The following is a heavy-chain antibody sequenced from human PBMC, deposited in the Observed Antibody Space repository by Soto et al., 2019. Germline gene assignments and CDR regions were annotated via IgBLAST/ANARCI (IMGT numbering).Heavy chain of an antibody. D-gene: IGHD3-3*01. J-gene: IGHJ5*02. V-gene: IGHV3-23*01. CDR2: ISGSGGST. CDR1: GFTFSSYA. Sequence: GGSLSLSCAASGFTFSSYAMSWVRQAPGKGLEWVSAISGSGGSTYYADSVKGRFTISRDNSKNTLYLQMNSLRAEDTAVYYCAKTKLRFLEWLSLAPWGQGTLVTVSS. CDR3: AKTKLRFLEWLSLAP.